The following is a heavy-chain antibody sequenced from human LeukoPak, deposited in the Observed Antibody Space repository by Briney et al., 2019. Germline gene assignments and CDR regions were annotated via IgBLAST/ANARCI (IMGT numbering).Heavy chain of an antibody. J-gene: IGHJ4*02. V-gene: IGHV1-18*01. D-gene: IGHD3-22*01. CDR2: ISSYNGNT. CDR3: ARETEEYYDSSGYHRSYYFDY. Sequence: ASVKVSCKASGYTFTSYGISWVRQAPGHGLEWMGWISSYNGNTNYAQKLQGRVTMTTDTSTSTAYMELRSLRSDDTAVYYCARETEEYYDSSGYHRSYYFDYWGQGTLVTVSS. CDR1: GYTFTSYG.